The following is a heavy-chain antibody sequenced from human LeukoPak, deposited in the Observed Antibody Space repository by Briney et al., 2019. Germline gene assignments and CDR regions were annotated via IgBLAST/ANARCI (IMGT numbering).Heavy chain of an antibody. D-gene: IGHD2/OR15-2a*01. J-gene: IGHJ4*02. V-gene: IGHV3-15*01. Sequence: GGSLRLSCAASGFSFSSYFMTWVRQAPGKGLEWVGRIKRKADGGTTDYAAPVKGRFTLSRDDSKTTLYLQMNSLKTEDTAMYYCTTDDPVNRSWGQGTLVTVSS. CDR2: IKRKADGGTT. CDR3: TTDDPVNRS. CDR1: GFSFSSYF.